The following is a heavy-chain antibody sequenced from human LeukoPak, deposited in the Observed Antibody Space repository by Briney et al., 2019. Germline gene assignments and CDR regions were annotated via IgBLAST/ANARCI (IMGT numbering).Heavy chain of an antibody. J-gene: IGHJ4*02. V-gene: IGHV3-30*02. D-gene: IGHD1-26*01. CDR1: GFTFSSYG. CDR3: AKDPQKWESYFDY. CDR2: IRYDGSNK. Sequence: GGSLRLSCAASGFTFSSYGMHWVRQAPGKGLEWVAFIRYDGSNKYYADSVKGRFTISRDNSKNTVYLKMNSLRAEDTAVYYCAKDPQKWESYFDYWGQGTLVTVSS.